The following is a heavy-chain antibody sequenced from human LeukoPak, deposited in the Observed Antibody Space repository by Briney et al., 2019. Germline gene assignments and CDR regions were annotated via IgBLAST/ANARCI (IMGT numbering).Heavy chain of an antibody. J-gene: IGHJ4*02. Sequence: ASVKVSCKASGGTFSSYAISWVRQAPGQGLEWMGWINPNSGGTNYAQKFQGRVTMTRDTSISTAYMELSRLRSDDTAVYYCACCSGGSCYYWGQGTLVTVSS. D-gene: IGHD2-15*01. V-gene: IGHV1-2*02. CDR1: GGTFSSYA. CDR2: INPNSGGT. CDR3: ACCSGGSCYY.